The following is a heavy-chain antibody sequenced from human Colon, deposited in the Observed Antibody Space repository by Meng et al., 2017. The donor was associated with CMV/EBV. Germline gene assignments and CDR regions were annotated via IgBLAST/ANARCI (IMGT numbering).Heavy chain of an antibody. CDR1: GPTASSNY. J-gene: IGHJ6*02. CDR3: AGGRSDYDFWSGLSYGMDV. V-gene: IGHV3-66*02. D-gene: IGHD3-3*01. CDR2: IYSGGST. Sequence: GRSLTPSCVLSGPTASSNYISWVRQAPGKGLEWVSVIYSGGSTYYADSVKGRFTISRDNSKNTLYLQMNSLRAEDTAVYYCAGGRSDYDFWSGLSYGMDVWGQGTTVTVSS.